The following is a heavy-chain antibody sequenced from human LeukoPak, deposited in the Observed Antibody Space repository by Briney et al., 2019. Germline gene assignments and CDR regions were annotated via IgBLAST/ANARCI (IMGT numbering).Heavy chain of an antibody. V-gene: IGHV4-34*01. CDR3: ARVVITMVRGVIITRYYYYYMDV. D-gene: IGHD3-10*01. CDR1: GGSFSGYY. CDR2: INHSVST. Sequence: SETLSLTCAVYGGSFSGYYCSWIRQPPGKGLEWIGEINHSVSTNYNPSLKRRVTISVDTSKNQFSLMLSSVTAADTAVYYCARVVITMVRGVIITRYYYYYMDVWGKGTTVTVSS. J-gene: IGHJ6*03.